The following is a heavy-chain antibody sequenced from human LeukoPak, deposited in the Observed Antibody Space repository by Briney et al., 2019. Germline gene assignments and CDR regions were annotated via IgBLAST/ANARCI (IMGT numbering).Heavy chain of an antibody. D-gene: IGHD6-13*01. V-gene: IGHV1-2*02. CDR1: GYTFTGYD. Sequence: ASVKVSCTASGYTFTGYDMHWVRQAPGQGLEWVGWIYANSGGTNFAQNFQGRVTMTRDKSMGTVYLELSGLRSDDTAVYYCARDQGGYDNSSWVFDYWGQGTLVTVSS. J-gene: IGHJ4*02. CDR3: ARDQGGYDNSSWVFDY. CDR2: IYANSGGT.